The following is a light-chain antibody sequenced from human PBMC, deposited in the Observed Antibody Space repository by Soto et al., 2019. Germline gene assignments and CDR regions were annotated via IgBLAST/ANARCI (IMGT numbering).Light chain of an antibody. V-gene: IGLV2-14*01. CDR1: SSDVGGYKY. Sequence: QSVLTQPASVSGSPEQSITISCTGSSSDVGGYKYVSWYQHHPGKAPKLIIYEVSNRPSGVSNRFSASKSGNTASLTISGLQAEDEADYYCSSYTSTSTWVFGGGTKLTVL. CDR3: SSYTSTSTWV. CDR2: EVS. J-gene: IGLJ3*02.